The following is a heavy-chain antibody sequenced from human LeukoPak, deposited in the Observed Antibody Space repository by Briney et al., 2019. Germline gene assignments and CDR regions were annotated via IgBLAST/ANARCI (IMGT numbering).Heavy chain of an antibody. Sequence: SETLSLTCTVSGGSISSYLWSWIRQSPGKGPEWIGYISSSGRTNYNPSLTSRVTISVDTSKNQFSLKLTSVTAADTAVYYCANSYDGKIVPFDYWGQGTLVTVSS. V-gene: IGHV4-4*08. CDR1: GGSISSYL. D-gene: IGHD4-23*01. CDR3: ANSYDGKIVPFDY. CDR2: ISSSGRT. J-gene: IGHJ4*02.